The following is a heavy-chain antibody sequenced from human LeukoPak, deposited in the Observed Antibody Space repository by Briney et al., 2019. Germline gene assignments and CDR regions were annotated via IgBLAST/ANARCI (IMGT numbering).Heavy chain of an antibody. CDR2: INPNSGDT. Sequence: AASVKVSCKASGYSFTGYYMHWVRQAPGQGLEWMGWINPNSGDTNFAQKFQGRVTMTKDTSTSTVYMELGSLGSDDTAVYYCARVGIAAAGTDHYSYYMDVWGKGTTVTISS. V-gene: IGHV1-2*02. CDR1: GYSFTGYY. D-gene: IGHD6-13*01. J-gene: IGHJ6*03. CDR3: ARVGIAAAGTDHYSYYMDV.